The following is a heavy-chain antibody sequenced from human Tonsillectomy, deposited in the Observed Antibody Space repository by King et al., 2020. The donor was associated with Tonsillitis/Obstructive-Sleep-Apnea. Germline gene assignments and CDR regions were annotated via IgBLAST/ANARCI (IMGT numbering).Heavy chain of an antibody. CDR1: GGSVSSYIYY. CDR2: IYYSGST. Sequence: VQLQESGPGLVKPSETLSLTCTVSGGSVSSYIYYWTWIRQPPGKGLEWIGYIYYSGSTNYNPSLKSRVTISADTSKNQFSLKMSSVTAADTALYYCAREKRPDAFDIWGQGTMVTVPS. CDR3: AREKRPDAFDI. V-gene: IGHV4-61*01. J-gene: IGHJ3*02.